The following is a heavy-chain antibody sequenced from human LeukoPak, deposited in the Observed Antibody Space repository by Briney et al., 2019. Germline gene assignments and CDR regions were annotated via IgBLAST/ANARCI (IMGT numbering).Heavy chain of an antibody. CDR2: ISAYTGNT. V-gene: IGHV1-18*01. J-gene: IGHJ4*02. CDR3: ASEVEDYFGSGTYDY. D-gene: IGHD3-10*01. CDR1: GYSFTNYG. Sequence: ASVKVSCKASGYSFTNYGITWVRQAPGQGLEWMGWISAYTGNTKYSQKLQGRVTMTPDTSTSTAYMELRSLRSDDTAVYYCASEVEDYFGSGTYDYWGQGTLVTVSS.